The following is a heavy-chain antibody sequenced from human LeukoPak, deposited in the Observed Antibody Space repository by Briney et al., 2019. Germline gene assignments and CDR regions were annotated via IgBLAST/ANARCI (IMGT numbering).Heavy chain of an antibody. Sequence: SETLSLTCTVSGGSISSYYWSWIRQPAGKGLEWIGRIYTSGSTNYNPSLKSRVTISVDTSKNQFSLKLSSVTAADTAVYYCARVYYDSSGYYFGAFDIWGQGTMVTVSS. J-gene: IGHJ3*02. CDR3: ARVYYDSSGYYFGAFDI. V-gene: IGHV4-4*07. D-gene: IGHD3-22*01. CDR2: IYTSGST. CDR1: GGSISSYY.